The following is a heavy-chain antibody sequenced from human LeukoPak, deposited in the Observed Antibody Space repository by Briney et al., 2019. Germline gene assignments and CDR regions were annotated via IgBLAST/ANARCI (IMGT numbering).Heavy chain of an antibody. CDR3: ARKQVEPDRYFDY. V-gene: IGHV7-4-1*02. D-gene: IGHD6-6*01. CDR2: INTNTGNP. Sequence: ASVKVSCKASGYTFTSYAMNWVRQAPGQGLEWMGWINTNTGNPTYAQGFTGRFVFSLDTSVSTAFLQISSLEADDTAVYYCARKQVEPDRYFDYWGQGTLVTVSS. J-gene: IGHJ4*02. CDR1: GYTFTSYA.